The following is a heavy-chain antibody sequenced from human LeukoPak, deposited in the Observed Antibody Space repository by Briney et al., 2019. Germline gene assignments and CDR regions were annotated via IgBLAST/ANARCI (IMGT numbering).Heavy chain of an antibody. J-gene: IGHJ4*02. D-gene: IGHD3-22*01. CDR2: ISAYNGNT. CDR3: ARVWGYYYDSSGYSDFDY. CDR1: GYTFTTYG. Sequence: ASVKVSCKASGYTFTTYGITWVRQAPGQGLEWMGWISAYNGNTNYARKLQGRVTMTTDTSTSTAYMELRSLRSDDTAVYYCARVWGYYYDSSGYSDFDYWGQGTVVAVSS. V-gene: IGHV1-18*01.